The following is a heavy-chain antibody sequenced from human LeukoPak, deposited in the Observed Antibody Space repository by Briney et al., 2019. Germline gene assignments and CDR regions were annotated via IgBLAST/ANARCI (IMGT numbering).Heavy chain of an antibody. CDR3: ASLYCSGGSCYFDY. Sequence: GGSLRLSCAASGFTFSSYSMNWVRQAPGKGLEWVSSISSSSSYIYYADSVKGRLTISRDNAKNSLYLQMNSLRAEDTAVYYCASLYCSGGSCYFDYWGQGTLVTVSS. V-gene: IGHV3-21*01. D-gene: IGHD2-15*01. J-gene: IGHJ4*02. CDR1: GFTFSSYS. CDR2: ISSSSSYI.